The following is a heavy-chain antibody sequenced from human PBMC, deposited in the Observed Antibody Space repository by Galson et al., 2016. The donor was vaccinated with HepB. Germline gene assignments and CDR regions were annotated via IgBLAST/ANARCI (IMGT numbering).Heavy chain of an antibody. D-gene: IGHD6-13*01. V-gene: IGHV1-18*01. Sequence: SVKVSCKASGYNFTDYAITWVRQAPGQGLEWMGWINVRNGETNSAQRLQGRVTITRETSTSTVFLDLRRLRSDDTAMYFCARGRSRPYFDSWGQGTLVTVSS. CDR3: ARGRSRPYFDS. CDR1: GYNFTDYA. J-gene: IGHJ4*02. CDR2: INVRNGET.